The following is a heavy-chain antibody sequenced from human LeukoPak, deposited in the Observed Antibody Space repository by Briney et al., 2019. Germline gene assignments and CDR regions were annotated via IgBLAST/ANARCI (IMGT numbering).Heavy chain of an antibody. CDR2: INRSGNT. CDR1: GEPFSGYY. D-gene: IGHD3-3*01. Sequence: SETLSLTCRVSGEPFSGYYWSWIRQPPEKGLELIGEINRSGNTDYNPSLKSRVPISIDTSKNQVSLNLFAVTAADTAVYYCARLVPERFFQLNPEGYYDSWGQGTLVTVSS. J-gene: IGHJ4*02. V-gene: IGHV4-34*01. CDR3: ARLVPERFFQLNPEGYYDS.